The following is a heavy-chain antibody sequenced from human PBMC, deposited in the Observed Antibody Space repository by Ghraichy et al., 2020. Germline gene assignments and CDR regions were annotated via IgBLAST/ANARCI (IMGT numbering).Heavy chain of an antibody. CDR3: ASELSLGIHFFDL. V-gene: IGHV4-39*01. J-gene: IGHJ2*01. CDR2: IYYSGST. D-gene: IGHD5-18*01. CDR1: GGSISSSSYY. Sequence: SETLSLTCTVSGGSISSSSYYWGWIRQPPGKGLEWIGSIYYSGSTYYNPSLKSRVTISVDTSKNQFSLKLSSVTAADTAVYYCASELSLGIHFFDLWGRGTLVTVSS.